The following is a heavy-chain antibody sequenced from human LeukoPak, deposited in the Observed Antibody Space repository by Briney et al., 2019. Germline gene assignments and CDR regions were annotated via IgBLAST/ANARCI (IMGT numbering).Heavy chain of an antibody. V-gene: IGHV1-8*02. CDR3: ARELGSSDYYYYGMDV. J-gene: IGHJ6*02. CDR1: GYTFTGYY. Sequence: GASVKVSCKASGYTFTGYYMHWVRQAPGQGLEWMGWINPNSGNTGYAQKFQGRVTMTRNTSISTAYMELSSLRSEDTAVYYCARELGSSDYYYYGMDVWGQGTTVTVSS. CDR2: INPNSGNT. D-gene: IGHD1-26*01.